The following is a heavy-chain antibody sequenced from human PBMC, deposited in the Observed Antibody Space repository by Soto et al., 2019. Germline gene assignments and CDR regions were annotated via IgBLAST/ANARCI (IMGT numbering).Heavy chain of an antibody. J-gene: IGHJ6*02. CDR1: GGSISSGGYY. CDR3: ARESERVEYYYGMDV. V-gene: IGHV4-31*03. Sequence: QVQLQESGPGLVKPSQTLSLTCTVSGGSISSGGYYWSWIRQHPGKGLESIGYIYYSGSTYYNPSLKSRVTISVDTSKNQFSLKLSSVTAADTAVYYCARESERVEYYYGMDVWGQGTTVTVSS. CDR2: IYYSGST.